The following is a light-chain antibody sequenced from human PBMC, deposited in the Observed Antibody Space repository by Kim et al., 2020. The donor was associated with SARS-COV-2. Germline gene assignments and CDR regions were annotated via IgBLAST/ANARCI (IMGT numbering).Light chain of an antibody. Sequence: TSVGDRVTIPCRASQSISSSLAWYQQKPGKAPKLLIYRASNLESGVPSRFSGSGSGTEFTLTISSLQADDFATYYCQQYNTYSGTFGQGTKVDIK. J-gene: IGKJ1*01. CDR2: RAS. CDR1: QSISSS. CDR3: QQYNTYSGT. V-gene: IGKV1-5*03.